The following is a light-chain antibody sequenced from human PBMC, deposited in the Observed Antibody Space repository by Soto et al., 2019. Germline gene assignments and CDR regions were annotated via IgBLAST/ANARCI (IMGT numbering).Light chain of an antibody. CDR1: SSDIGGYNY. Sequence: QSALTQPASVSGSPGQSITISCTGASSDIGGYNYVSWYQHHPGKAPKLLIYEVTNRPSGVPDRFSGSKSGTSASLAITGLQTEDEAEYYCQSYDSSLSGWVFGGGTKLTVL. V-gene: IGLV2-14*01. CDR2: EVT. J-gene: IGLJ3*02. CDR3: QSYDSSLSGWV.